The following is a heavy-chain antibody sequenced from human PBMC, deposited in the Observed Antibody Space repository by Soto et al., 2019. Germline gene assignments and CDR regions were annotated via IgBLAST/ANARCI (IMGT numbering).Heavy chain of an antibody. CDR3: ARPLWRDDYNWGYFDL. J-gene: IGHJ2*01. Sequence: ESGGGVVQPGRSLRLSCAASGFTFSSYAMHWVRQAPGKGLEWVAVISYDGSNKYYADSVKGRFTISRDNSKNTLYLQMNRLRAEDTAVYYCARPLWRDDYNWGYFDLWGRGTLVTVSS. D-gene: IGHD4-4*01. CDR2: ISYDGSNK. V-gene: IGHV3-30-3*01. CDR1: GFTFSSYA.